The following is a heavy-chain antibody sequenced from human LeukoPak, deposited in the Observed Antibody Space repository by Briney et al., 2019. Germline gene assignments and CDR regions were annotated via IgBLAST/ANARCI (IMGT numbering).Heavy chain of an antibody. D-gene: IGHD4-11*01. CDR3: AKGPEMGYSNYEAIDY. CDR2: ISWAGGST. Sequence: GGSLRLSCAASGFTIDDYTMHWVGQAPGKDLEWVSLISWAGGSTYYADSVKGRFTISRDSSKNSLYLQMNRLRTEDTALYYCAKGPEMGYSNYEAIDYWGQGTLVTVSS. J-gene: IGHJ4*02. V-gene: IGHV3-43*01. CDR1: GFTIDDYT.